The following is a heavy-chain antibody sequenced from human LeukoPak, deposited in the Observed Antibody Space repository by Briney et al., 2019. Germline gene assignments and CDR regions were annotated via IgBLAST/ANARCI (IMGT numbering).Heavy chain of an antibody. J-gene: IGHJ4*02. CDR2: IKQDGSEK. V-gene: IGHV3-7*01. CDR3: ASESYDFWSGYVY. CDR1: GFTFSSYW. D-gene: IGHD3-3*01. Sequence: GGSLRLSCAASGFTFSSYWMSWVRQAPGKGLEWVANIKQDGSEKYYVDSVKGRVTISRDNAKNSLYLQTNSLRAEDTAVYYCASESYDFWSGYVYWGQGTLVAVSS.